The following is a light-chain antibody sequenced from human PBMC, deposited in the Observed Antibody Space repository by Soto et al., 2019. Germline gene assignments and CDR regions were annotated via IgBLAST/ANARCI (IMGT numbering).Light chain of an antibody. J-gene: IGLJ1*01. V-gene: IGLV1-40*01. CDR3: QSYDSSLSGSEV. CDR2: GNG. CDR1: SSNIGAGHD. Sequence: QSVLTQPPSVSGSPGQSVTSSCTGISSNIGAGHDVHWYQQLPGTAPKLLIYGNGNRPSGVPDRFSGSKSGTSASLAITGLQADDEADYYCQSYDSSLSGSEVFGTGTKVTVL.